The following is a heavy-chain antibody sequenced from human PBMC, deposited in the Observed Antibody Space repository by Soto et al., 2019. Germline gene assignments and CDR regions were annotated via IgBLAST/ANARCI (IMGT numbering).Heavy chain of an antibody. Sequence: GGSLRLSCAASGFTFSGSSVHWVRQASGKGLEWVGRIRNKANSYATAYAASVRGRFTISRDDSKNTAFLQMNSLRSDDTAVYYCARVVPGAEAWFGPWGQGTLVTVSS. CDR1: GFTFSGSS. D-gene: IGHD2-2*01. CDR2: IRNKANSYAT. V-gene: IGHV3-73*01. CDR3: ARVVPGAEAWFGP. J-gene: IGHJ5*02.